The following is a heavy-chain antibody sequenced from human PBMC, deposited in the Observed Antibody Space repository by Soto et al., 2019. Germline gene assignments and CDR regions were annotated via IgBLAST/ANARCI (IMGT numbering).Heavy chain of an antibody. CDR2: ISYDGSNK. CDR1: GFTFSSYG. CDR3: AKDIAVAGTEDWFDP. V-gene: IGHV3-30*18. J-gene: IGHJ5*02. Sequence: QVQLVESGGGVVQPGRSLRLSCAASGFTFSSYGMHWVRQAPGKGLEWVAVISYDGSNKYYADSVKGRFTISRDKSKNTLYLQRNSLRAEDTAVYYCAKDIAVAGTEDWFDPWGQGTLVTVSS. D-gene: IGHD6-19*01.